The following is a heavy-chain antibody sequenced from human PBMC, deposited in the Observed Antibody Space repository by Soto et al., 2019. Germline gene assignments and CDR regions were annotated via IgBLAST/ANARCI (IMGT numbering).Heavy chain of an antibody. CDR3: ARGRNVLRYFDCLPASYYFDY. Sequence: PSETLSLTCAVYGGSFSGYYWSWIRQPPGKGLEWIGEIKQHRSTNYTPSHKSRVTISVDTSKNQISLKLSSVTAADTAVYYCARGRNVLRYFDCLPASYYFDYWGQGTLVTVSS. CDR1: GGSFSGYY. J-gene: IGHJ4*02. CDR2: IKQHRST. D-gene: IGHD3-9*01. V-gene: IGHV4-34*01.